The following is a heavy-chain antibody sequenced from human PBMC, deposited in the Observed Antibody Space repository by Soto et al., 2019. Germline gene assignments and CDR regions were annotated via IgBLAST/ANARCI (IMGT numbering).Heavy chain of an antibody. CDR1: GYTLTELS. CDR2: FDPEDGGT. D-gene: IGHD6-6*01. J-gene: IGHJ6*02. V-gene: IGHV1-24*01. Sequence: ASVKVSCKVSGYTLTELSMHWVRQAPGKGLEWMGGFDPEDGGTIYAQKFQGRVTMTEDTSTDTAYMELSSLRSEDTAVYYCATLKSSSFFYYYYGMDVWGQGTTVTVSS. CDR3: ATLKSSSFFYYYYGMDV.